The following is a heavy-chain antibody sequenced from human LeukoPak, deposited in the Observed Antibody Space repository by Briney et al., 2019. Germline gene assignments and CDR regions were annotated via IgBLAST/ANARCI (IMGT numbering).Heavy chain of an antibody. J-gene: IGHJ3*02. CDR2: TYYRSKWYN. CDR3: TRDDSSGSALWHDAFDI. V-gene: IGHV6-1*01. CDR1: GDSVSSNSAA. Sequence: SQTLSLTCAISGDSVSSNSAAWNWIRQSPSRGLEWLGRTYYRSKWYNDYAVSVKSRITINPDTSKNQFSLQLNSVTPEDTAVYYCTRDDSSGSALWHDAFDIWGQGTMVTVSS. D-gene: IGHD3-22*01.